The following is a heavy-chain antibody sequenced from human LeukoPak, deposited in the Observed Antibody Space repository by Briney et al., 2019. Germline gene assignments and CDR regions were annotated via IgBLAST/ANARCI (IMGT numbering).Heavy chain of an antibody. Sequence: GASVKVSCKASGYTFTSYGISWVRQAPGQGLEWMGWISTYNGATNYPQNLQGRVTMTTDTSTSTAYMELSSLRSEDTAVYYCARVYGSGSRHPLFFDYWGQGTLVTVSS. CDR3: ARVYGSGSRHPLFFDY. CDR2: ISTYNGAT. V-gene: IGHV1-18*01. CDR1: GYTFTSYG. D-gene: IGHD3-10*01. J-gene: IGHJ4*02.